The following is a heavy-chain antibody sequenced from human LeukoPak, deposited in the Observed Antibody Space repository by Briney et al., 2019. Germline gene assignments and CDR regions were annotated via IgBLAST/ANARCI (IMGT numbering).Heavy chain of an antibody. Sequence: KTGGSLRLSCAASGFTFTDAWMRWVRQAPGKGMEWVGRIKSRNHGGTTDYPAPVKGRFTISRDDSKNTLYLQMNSLKTEDTAVYYCTTSYDYDSGSYYNFWGQGTLVTVSS. D-gene: IGHD3-10*01. CDR2: IKSRNHGGTT. J-gene: IGHJ4*02. V-gene: IGHV3-15*01. CDR1: GFTFTDAW. CDR3: TTSYDYDSGSYYNF.